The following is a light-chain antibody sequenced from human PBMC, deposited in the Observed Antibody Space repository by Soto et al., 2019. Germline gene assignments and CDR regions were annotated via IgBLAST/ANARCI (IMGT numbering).Light chain of an antibody. CDR2: AAS. V-gene: IGKV3-20*01. CDR1: QSVSSSY. Sequence: EIVLTQSPGTLSLSLGERATLSCRASQSVSSSYLAWYQQKPGQAPRLLIYAASSRATGIPDRFSGSGSGTEFTLTISSLQSEDFAVYYCQQYNKWPLTFGGGTKGDIK. CDR3: QQYNKWPLT. J-gene: IGKJ4*01.